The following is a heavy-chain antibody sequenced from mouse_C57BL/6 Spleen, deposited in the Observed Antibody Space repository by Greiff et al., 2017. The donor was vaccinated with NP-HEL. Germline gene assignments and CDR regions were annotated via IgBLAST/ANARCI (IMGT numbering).Heavy chain of an antibody. V-gene: IGHV5-4*01. J-gene: IGHJ2*01. CDR3: ARDPYYYGSSWDY. CDR1: GFTFSSYA. Sequence: VTVVESGGGLVKPGGSLKLSCAASGFTFSSYAMSWVRQTPEKRLEWVATISDGGSYTYYPDNVKGRFTISRDNAKNNLYLQMSHLKSEDTAMYYCARDPYYYGSSWDYWGQGTTLTVSS. D-gene: IGHD1-1*01. CDR2: ISDGGSYT.